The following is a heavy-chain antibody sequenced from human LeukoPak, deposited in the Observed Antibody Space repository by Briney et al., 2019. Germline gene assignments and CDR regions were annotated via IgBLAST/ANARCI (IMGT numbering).Heavy chain of an antibody. J-gene: IGHJ6*02. Sequence: SETLSLTCTVSGGSISSYYWSWIRQPPGKGLEWIGYIYYSGSTNYNPSLKSRVTISVDTSKNQFSLKLSPVTAADTAVYYCARDCFKRGVSYDSSGYYYYYYGMDVWGQGTTVTVSS. V-gene: IGHV4-59*01. D-gene: IGHD3-22*01. CDR2: IYYSGST. CDR1: GGSISSYY. CDR3: ARDCFKRGVSYDSSGYYYYYYGMDV.